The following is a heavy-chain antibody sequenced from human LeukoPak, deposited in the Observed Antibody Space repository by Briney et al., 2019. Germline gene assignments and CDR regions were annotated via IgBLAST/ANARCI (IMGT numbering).Heavy chain of an antibody. J-gene: IGHJ4*02. CDR1: GFTFSSYA. CDR3: AKAAPYYDSSGYYGNYFDY. Sequence: PGGSLRLSCAASGFTFSSYAMSWVRQAPGKGLERVSAISGSGGSTYYADSVKGRFTISRDNSKNTLYLQMNSLRAEDTAVYYCAKAAPYYDSSGYYGNYFDYWGQGTLVTVSS. CDR2: ISGSGGST. D-gene: IGHD3-22*01. V-gene: IGHV3-23*01.